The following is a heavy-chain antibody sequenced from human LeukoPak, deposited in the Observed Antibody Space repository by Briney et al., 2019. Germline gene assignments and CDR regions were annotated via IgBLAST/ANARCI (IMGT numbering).Heavy chain of an antibody. J-gene: IGHJ4*02. CDR2: INPSGGST. Sequence: ASVNVSCKASGYTFTSYYMHWVRQAPGQGLEWMGIINPSGGSTSYAQKFQGRVTMTRDTSTSTVYMELSSLRSEDTAVYYCASPMTRYFDWYYWGQGTLVTVSS. D-gene: IGHD3-9*01. CDR3: ASPMTRYFDWYY. CDR1: GYTFTSYY. V-gene: IGHV1-46*01.